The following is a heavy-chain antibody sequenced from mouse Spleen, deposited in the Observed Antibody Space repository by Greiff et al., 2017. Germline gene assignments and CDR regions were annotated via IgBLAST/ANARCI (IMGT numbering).Heavy chain of an antibody. D-gene: IGHD2-2*01. CDR1: GFSLTSYG. Sequence: QVQLQQSGPSLVQPSQSLSITCTVSGFSLTSYGVHWVRQSPGKGLEWLGVIWRGGSTDYNAAFMSRLSITKDNSKSQVFFKMNSLQADDTAIYYCAKGDYGYDAWFAYWGQGTLVTVSA. CDR2: IWRGGST. V-gene: IGHV2-5-1*01. CDR3: AKGDYGYDAWFAY. J-gene: IGHJ3*01.